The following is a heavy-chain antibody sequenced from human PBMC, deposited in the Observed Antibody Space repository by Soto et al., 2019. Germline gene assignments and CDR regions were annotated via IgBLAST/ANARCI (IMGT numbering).Heavy chain of an antibody. CDR2: ISYDGSNK. V-gene: IGHV3-30*18. CDR1: GFTFSSYG. J-gene: IGHJ4*02. D-gene: IGHD3-22*01. CDR3: AKLHLSPLYYDSSGYRDY. Sequence: PGGSLRLSCAASGFTFSSYGMHWVRQAPGKGLEWVAVISYDGSNKYYADSVKGRFTISRDNSKNTLYLQMNSLRAEDTAVYYCAKLHLSPLYYDSSGYRDYWGQGTLVTVSS.